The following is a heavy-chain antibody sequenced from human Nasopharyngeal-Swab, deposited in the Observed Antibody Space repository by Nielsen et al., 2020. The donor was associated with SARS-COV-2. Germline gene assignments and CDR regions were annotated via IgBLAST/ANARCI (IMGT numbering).Heavy chain of an antibody. CDR3: ARGIRPGPRATRGRYFDY. CDR2: INHSGST. V-gene: IGHV4-34*01. J-gene: IGHJ4*02. Sequence: WIRQHPGKGLEWIGEINHSGSTKYNPSLKSRVTISVDTSKNQFSLKLSSVTAADTAVYYCARGIRPGPRATRGRYFDYWGQGTRVTVSS. D-gene: IGHD1-26*01.